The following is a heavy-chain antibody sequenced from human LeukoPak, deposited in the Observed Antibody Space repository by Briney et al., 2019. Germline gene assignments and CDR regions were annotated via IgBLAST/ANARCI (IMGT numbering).Heavy chain of an antibody. CDR3: ARISVVVDWLLIGGHPDY. D-gene: IGHD3-9*01. CDR2: IYDSGST. CDR1: GYSISSGYY. J-gene: IGHJ4*02. V-gene: IGHV4-38-2*01. Sequence: SETLSLTCAVSGYSISSGYYWGWIRQPPGKGLEWIGSIYDSGSTYYNPSLKSRVTISVDTSKNQFSLKLSSVTAADTAVYYCARISVVVDWLLIGGHPDYWGQGTLVTVSS.